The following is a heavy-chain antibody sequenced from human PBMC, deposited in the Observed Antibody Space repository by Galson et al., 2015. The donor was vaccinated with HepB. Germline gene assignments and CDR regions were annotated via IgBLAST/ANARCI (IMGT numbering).Heavy chain of an antibody. CDR2: IYYSGSA. V-gene: IGHV4-59*01. D-gene: IGHD3-3*01. CDR1: GGSISSYY. J-gene: IGHJ4*02. Sequence: ETLSLTCTVSGGSISSYYWSWIRPPPGKGLEWIGYIYYSGSANYNPSLKRRVTISVDTSKNQFSLKLSSVTAADTAVYYCARGGGDFWSGTDFDYWGQGTLVTVSS. CDR3: ARGGGDFWSGTDFDY.